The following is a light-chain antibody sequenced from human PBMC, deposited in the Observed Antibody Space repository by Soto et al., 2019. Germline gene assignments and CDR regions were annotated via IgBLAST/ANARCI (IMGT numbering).Light chain of an antibody. CDR3: QQYGRFT. CDR2: GAS. V-gene: IGKV4-1*01. J-gene: IGKJ3*01. CDR1: QSVLYSSNNKNY. Sequence: DIVMTQSPDSLAVSLGERATINCKSSQSVLYSSNNKNYLAWYQQKPGQAPRLLIYGASSRATGIPDRFSGSGSGTDFTLTSSRLEPEDFAVYYCQQYGRFTFGPGTKVDIK.